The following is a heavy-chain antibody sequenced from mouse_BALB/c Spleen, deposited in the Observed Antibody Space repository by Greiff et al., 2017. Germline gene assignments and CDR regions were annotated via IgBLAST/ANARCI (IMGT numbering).Heavy chain of an antibody. Sequence: VQLKESGGGLVKPGGSLKLSCAASGFTFSSYAMSWVRQSPEKRLEWVAEISSGGSYTYYPDTVTGRFTISRDNAKNTLYLEMSSLRSEDTAMYYCARGYYGSSGDYFDYWGQGTTLTVSS. J-gene: IGHJ2*01. V-gene: IGHV5-9-4*01. CDR1: GFTFSSYA. CDR3: ARGYYGSSGDYFDY. D-gene: IGHD1-1*01. CDR2: ISSGGSYT.